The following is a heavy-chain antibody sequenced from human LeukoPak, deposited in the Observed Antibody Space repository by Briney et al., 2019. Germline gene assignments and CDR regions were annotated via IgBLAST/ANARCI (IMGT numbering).Heavy chain of an antibody. V-gene: IGHV3-30*04. CDR2: ISYDGSNE. D-gene: IGHD3-10*01. CDR1: GFNFSTYA. CDR3: AKSMVRGVILPFDP. J-gene: IGHJ5*02. Sequence: GGSLRLSCAASGFNFSTYAMHWVRQAPGKGLEWVAVISYDGSNEFYADSVKGRFTISRDNSKNTLYLQMNSLRAEDTAVYYCAKSMVRGVILPFDPWGQGTLVTVSS.